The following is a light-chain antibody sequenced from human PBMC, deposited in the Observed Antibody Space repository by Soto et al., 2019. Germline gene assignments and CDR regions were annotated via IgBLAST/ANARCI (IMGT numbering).Light chain of an antibody. V-gene: IGKV1-6*01. CDR3: LQDYTYPRT. J-gene: IGKJ1*01. CDR2: GAS. CDR1: QDIRND. Sequence: AIQMTQSPSSLSASVGDRVIITCRASQDIRNDLGWYQQKPGTAPKLLIYGASTLQSGVPSRLSGSGSGTDFTLTISSLQPGDFAVYYCLQDYTYPRTFGQGTKVEVK.